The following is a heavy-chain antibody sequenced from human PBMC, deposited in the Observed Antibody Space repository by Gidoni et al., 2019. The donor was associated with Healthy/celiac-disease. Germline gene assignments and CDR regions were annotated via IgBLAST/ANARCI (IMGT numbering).Heavy chain of an antibody. CDR3: AGGGPSSSWFSSFDY. J-gene: IGHJ4*02. CDR2: IRGRGGST. Sequence: EVQLFTSGGRLVQPGGSLTLYCSASGTPFGSYARSGVRQAPGQGLEGVSAIRGRGGSTDYADSVKGRFTISRDNAKNTQYLQINSRRAEDTAVYYCAGGGPSSSWFSSFDYWGQGTLVTVSS. D-gene: IGHD6-13*01. V-gene: IGHV3-23*01. CDR1: GTPFGSYA.